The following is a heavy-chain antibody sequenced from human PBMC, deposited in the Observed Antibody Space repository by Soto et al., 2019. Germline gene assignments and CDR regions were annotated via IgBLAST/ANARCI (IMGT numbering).Heavy chain of an antibody. CDR3: AYSPGWYRHDL. Sequence: QVQLQESGPGLVKPSGTLSLTCAVSGDSISSPKWWTWVRQPPGKGLEWIGDMLHSGTTNYNPSLKSRVTISVDKSMNHFSLNLYSVTAADTAVYYCAYSPGWYRHDLWGPGTLVIVSS. J-gene: IGHJ3*01. D-gene: IGHD6-19*01. CDR2: MLHSGTT. V-gene: IGHV4-4*02. CDR1: GDSISSPKW.